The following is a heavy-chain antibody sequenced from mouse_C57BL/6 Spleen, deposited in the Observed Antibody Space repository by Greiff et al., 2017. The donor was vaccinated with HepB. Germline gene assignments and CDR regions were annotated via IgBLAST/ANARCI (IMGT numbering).Heavy chain of an antibody. J-gene: IGHJ2*01. Sequence: VKLMESGPELVKPGASVKISCKASGYAFSSSWMNWVKQRPGKGLEWIGRIYPGDGDTNYNGKFKGKATLTADKSSSTAYMQLSSLTSEDSAVYFCANNWVYWGQGTTLTVSS. V-gene: IGHV1-82*01. CDR2: IYPGDGDT. CDR3: ANNWVY. CDR1: GYAFSSSW. D-gene: IGHD4-1*01.